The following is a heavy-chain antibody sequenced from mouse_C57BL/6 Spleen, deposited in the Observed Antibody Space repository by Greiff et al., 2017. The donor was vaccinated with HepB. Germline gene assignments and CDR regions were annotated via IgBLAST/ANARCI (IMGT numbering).Heavy chain of an antibody. Sequence: QVQLQQPGAELVKPGASVKMSCKASGYTFTSYWITWVKQRPGQGLEWIGDIYPGSGSTNYNEKFKSKATLTVDTSSSTAYMQLSSLTSDDSAVYYCARSGYYGSRGYFDVWGTGTTVTVSS. J-gene: IGHJ1*03. D-gene: IGHD1-1*01. CDR1: GYTFTSYW. V-gene: IGHV1-55*01. CDR2: IYPGSGST. CDR3: ARSGYYGSRGYFDV.